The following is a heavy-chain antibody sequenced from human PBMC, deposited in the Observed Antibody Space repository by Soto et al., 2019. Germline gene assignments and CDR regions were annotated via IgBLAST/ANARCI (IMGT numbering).Heavy chain of an antibody. Sequence: PSETLSLTCTVSGGSISSYDWSRIRQPPGKGLEWIGYIYYSGSTNYNPSLKSRVTISVDTSKNKFSLKLSSVTAADTAEYYCAAKLRGYSYGYYYYYGMDVWGHRTTVPVSS. CDR2: IYYSGST. V-gene: IGHV4-59*01. CDR1: GGSISSYD. J-gene: IGHJ6*02. CDR3: AAKLRGYSYGYYYYYGMDV. D-gene: IGHD5-18*01.